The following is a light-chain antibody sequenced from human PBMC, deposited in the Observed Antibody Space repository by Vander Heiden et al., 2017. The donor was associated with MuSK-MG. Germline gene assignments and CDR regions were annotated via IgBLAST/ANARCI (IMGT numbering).Light chain of an antibody. CDR2: AAS. V-gene: IGKV1-9*01. CDR1: QGISRY. Sequence: DIQLTQSPSFLSASVGDRVTITCRASQGISRYLAWYQQKPGKAPKLLIYAASTLQSGVPSRFSGSGSGTEFTLTISSLQPEDFATYSCQQLNSYPLTFGHGTKVNIK. CDR3: QQLNSYPLT. J-gene: IGKJ3*01.